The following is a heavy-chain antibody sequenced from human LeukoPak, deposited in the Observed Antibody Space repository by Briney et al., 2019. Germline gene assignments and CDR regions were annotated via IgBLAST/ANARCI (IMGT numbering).Heavy chain of an antibody. V-gene: IGHV4-59*12. J-gene: IGHJ4*02. CDR1: GGSISSYY. CDR3: ARARSGSLDY. CDR2: IYYSGST. Sequence: SETLSLTCTVSGGSISSYYWSWIRQPPGKGLEWIGYIYYSGSTNYNPSLKSRVTISVDKSKNQFSLKLSSVTAADTAVYYCARARSGSLDYWGQGTLVTVSS. D-gene: IGHD1-26*01.